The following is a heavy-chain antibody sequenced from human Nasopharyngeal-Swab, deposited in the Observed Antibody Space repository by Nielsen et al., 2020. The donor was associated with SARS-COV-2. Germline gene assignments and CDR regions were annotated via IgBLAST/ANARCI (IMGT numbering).Heavy chain of an antibody. Sequence: ASVKVSRKASGYTFTGYYMHWVRQAPAQGLEWMGRINPNSGGTNYAQKFQGRVTMTRDTTISTAYIELSRLRSDDTAVYYCARDMLRSTVTPFDYWGQGTLVTVSS. D-gene: IGHD4-17*01. J-gene: IGHJ4*02. CDR1: GYTFTGYY. CDR3: ARDMLRSTVTPFDY. CDR2: INPNSGGT. V-gene: IGHV1-2*06.